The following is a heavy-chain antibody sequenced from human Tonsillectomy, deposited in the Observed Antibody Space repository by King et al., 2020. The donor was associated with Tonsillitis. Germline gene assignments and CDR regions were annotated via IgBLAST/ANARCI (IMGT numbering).Heavy chain of an antibody. D-gene: IGHD3-16*01. V-gene: IGHV3-9*01. CDR3: AKDLGGSYGKYYFDY. Sequence: VQLVESGGGLVQPGRSLRLSCAASGFNFDDYAMHWVRQGPGKGLEWVSGISWNSGRIGYADSVKGRFTISRDNAKNSLYLQMNSLRAEDTALYYCAKDLGGSYGKYYFDYWGQGTLVTVSS. J-gene: IGHJ4*02. CDR1: GFNFDDYA. CDR2: ISWNSGRI.